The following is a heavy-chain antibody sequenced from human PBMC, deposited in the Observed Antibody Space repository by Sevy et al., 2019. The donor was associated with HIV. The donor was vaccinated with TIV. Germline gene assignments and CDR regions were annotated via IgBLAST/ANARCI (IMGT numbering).Heavy chain of an antibody. J-gene: IGHJ4*02. V-gene: IGHV3-23*01. Sequence: GGSLRLSCAASGFTFAKYSMSWVRQAPGKGLEWVSTFSFGCGRINYADSVKGRFTISRDDSKNTLFLKMNSLGAEDTATYFCAREGCTQPHDYWGQGTLVTVSS. D-gene: IGHD2-8*01. CDR2: FSFGCGRI. CDR1: GFTFAKYS. CDR3: AREGCTQPHDY.